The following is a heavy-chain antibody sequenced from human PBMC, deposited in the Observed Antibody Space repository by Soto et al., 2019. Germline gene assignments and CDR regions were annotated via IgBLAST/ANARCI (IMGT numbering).Heavy chain of an antibody. J-gene: IGHJ4*02. D-gene: IGHD5-18*01. V-gene: IGHV3-74*01. CDR2: INTDGSST. CDR1: GFTFNDYW. CDR3: ARGGPYNDGPRGSRVADY. Sequence: EVQLVESGGGLVQPGGSLRLSCEASGFTFNDYWMHWVRQVPGKGLVWVSRINTDGSSTSYADSVKGRFTISRDNAKKTLYLQMKSLRAEDSAVYYCARGGPYNDGPRGSRVADYWGQGTLVTLSS.